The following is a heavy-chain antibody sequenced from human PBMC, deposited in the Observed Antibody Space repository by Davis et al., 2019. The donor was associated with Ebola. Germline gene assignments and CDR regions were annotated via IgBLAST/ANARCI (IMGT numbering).Heavy chain of an antibody. CDR3: GGGGGGITMIVYFDY. D-gene: IGHD3-22*01. J-gene: IGHJ4*02. CDR1: GFTFSSYA. V-gene: IGHV3-30-3*01. Sequence: PGGSLRLSCAASGFTFSSYAMHWVRQAPGKGLEWVAVISYDGSNKYYTDSVKGRFTISRDNSKNTLYLQMNSLRAEDTVVYYCGGGGGGITMIVYFDYWGQGTLVTVSS. CDR2: ISYDGSNK.